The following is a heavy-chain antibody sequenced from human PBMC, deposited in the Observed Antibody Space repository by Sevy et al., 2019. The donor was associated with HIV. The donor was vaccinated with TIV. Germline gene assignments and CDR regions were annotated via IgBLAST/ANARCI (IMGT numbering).Heavy chain of an antibody. Sequence: SETLSLTCSVSGGFISTNNYHWDWIRQPPGKGLEWIGNIYSSGNSYYNPSLKRRVTMSVDTSRNQFSLRLSSVTAADTAVYYCASSLGRDGFNDHWGQGILVTVSS. CDR2: IYSSGNS. CDR3: ASSLGRDGFNDH. V-gene: IGHV4-39*01. D-gene: IGHD3-16*01. CDR1: GGFISTNNYH. J-gene: IGHJ4*02.